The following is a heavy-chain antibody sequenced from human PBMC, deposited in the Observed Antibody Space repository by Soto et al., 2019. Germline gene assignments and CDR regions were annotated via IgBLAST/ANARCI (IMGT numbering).Heavy chain of an antibody. V-gene: IGHV1-3*01. Sequence: ASVTVSWQAAGYGFTSYAMHWVRQAPGQRLEWMGWINAGNGNTKYSQKFQGRVTMTTDTSTSTAYMELRSLRSDDTAVYYCARHPGGRGYYYGMDVWGQGTTVTVSS. CDR3: ARHPGGRGYYYGMDV. J-gene: IGHJ6*02. D-gene: IGHD2-15*01. CDR1: GYGFTSYA. CDR2: INAGNGNT.